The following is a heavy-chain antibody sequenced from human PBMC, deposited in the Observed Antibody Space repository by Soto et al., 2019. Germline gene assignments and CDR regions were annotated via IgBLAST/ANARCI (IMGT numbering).Heavy chain of an antibody. CDR2: IYNSGST. Sequence: PSETLSLTCSVSGGSITSGDHYWSWIRQPPGKGLEWIGNIYNSGSTYYNPSLKSRVTISIDTSKNQFSLKLSSVTAADTAVYFCARDTPYYYDSRGSLWGQGTLVTVSS. V-gene: IGHV4-30-4*01. CDR3: ARDTPYYYDSRGSL. CDR1: GGSITSGDHY. D-gene: IGHD3-22*01. J-gene: IGHJ4*02.